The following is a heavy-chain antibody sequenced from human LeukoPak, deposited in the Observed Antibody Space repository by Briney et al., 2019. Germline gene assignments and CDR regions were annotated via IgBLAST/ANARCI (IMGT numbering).Heavy chain of an antibody. CDR1: GGSISSYY. CDR3: ARRRYSHDY. J-gene: IGHJ4*02. V-gene: IGHV4-59*08. D-gene: IGHD5-18*01. Sequence: PSETLSLTCTVSGGSISSYYWSWIRQPPGKGLEWIGYIYYSGSTNYNPSLKSRVTISVDTSKNQFSLKLSSATAADTAVYYCARRRYSHDYWGQGTLVTVSS. CDR2: IYYSGST.